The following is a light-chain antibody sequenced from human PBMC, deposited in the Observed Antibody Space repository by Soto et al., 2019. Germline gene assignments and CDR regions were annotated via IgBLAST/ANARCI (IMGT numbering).Light chain of an antibody. J-gene: IGKJ1*01. Sequence: EIVLTQSPATLSLSPGERATLSCRASQSVSSYFAWYQQKPGQAPRLLIYDASNRATGIPARFSGSGSGTDFTLTISSLEPEDFAAYYCQQRGNWPLTFGQGTKVEIK. CDR3: QQRGNWPLT. CDR2: DAS. CDR1: QSVSSY. V-gene: IGKV3-11*01.